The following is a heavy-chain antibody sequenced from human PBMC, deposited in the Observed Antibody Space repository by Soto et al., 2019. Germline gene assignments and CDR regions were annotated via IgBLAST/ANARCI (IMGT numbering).Heavy chain of an antibody. CDR1: GGSISSGGYS. Sequence: SETLSLTCAVSGGSISSGGYSWSWIRQPPGKGLEWIGYIYHSGSTYYNPSLKSRVTISVDRSKNQFSLKLSSVTAADTAVYYCARGPSSRWFDPWGQGTLVTVSS. CDR2: IYHSGST. CDR3: ARGPSSRWFDP. J-gene: IGHJ5*02. V-gene: IGHV4-30-2*01.